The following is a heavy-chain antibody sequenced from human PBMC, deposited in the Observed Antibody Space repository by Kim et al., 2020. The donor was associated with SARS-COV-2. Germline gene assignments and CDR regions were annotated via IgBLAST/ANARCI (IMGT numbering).Heavy chain of an antibody. Sequence: GGSLRLSCAASGFTFSNYAMSWVRQAPGKGLEWVSSISGSGGSTYYADSVKGRFTISRDNSKNTLYLQMNSLRAEDTAVYYCATKLGNDAFDIWGQGTMVTVSS. V-gene: IGHV3-23*01. D-gene: IGHD3-10*01. CDR3: ATKLGNDAFDI. CDR1: GFTFSNYA. J-gene: IGHJ3*02. CDR2: ISGSGGST.